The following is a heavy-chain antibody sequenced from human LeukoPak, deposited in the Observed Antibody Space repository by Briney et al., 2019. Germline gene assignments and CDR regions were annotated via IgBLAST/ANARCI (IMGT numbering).Heavy chain of an antibody. Sequence: GGSLRLSCVASGFTVSSNYMSWVRQAPGKGLEWVSVIYSGGSTYYADSVKGRFTISRDNSKNTLYLKMNSLRAEDTAVYYCASGSGSYRTPYYYMDVWGTGTTVTVSS. CDR1: GFTVSSNY. CDR3: ASGSGSYRTPYYYMDV. CDR2: IYSGGST. V-gene: IGHV3-53*01. J-gene: IGHJ6*03. D-gene: IGHD3-10*01.